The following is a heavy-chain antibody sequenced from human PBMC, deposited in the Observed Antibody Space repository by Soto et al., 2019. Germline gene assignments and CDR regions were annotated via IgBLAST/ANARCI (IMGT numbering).Heavy chain of an antibody. CDR1: GFTFSSYA. CDR3: AKEGRVGYSTRIFRRDNWFDP. V-gene: IGHV3-23*01. J-gene: IGHJ5*02. CDR2: ISGSGSST. Sequence: GGSLRLSCAASGFTFSSYAMSWVRQAPGKGLEWVSAISGSGSSTYYADSVKGRFTISRDNSKNTLYLQMNSLRVEDTAVYYCAKEGRVGYSTRIFRRDNWFDPWGQGTPVTVSS. D-gene: IGHD6-13*01.